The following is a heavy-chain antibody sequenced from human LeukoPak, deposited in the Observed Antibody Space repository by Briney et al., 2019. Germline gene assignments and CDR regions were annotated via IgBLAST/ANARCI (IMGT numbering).Heavy chain of an antibody. D-gene: IGHD1-1*01. J-gene: IGHJ4*02. CDR1: GFTSTIYA. V-gene: IGHV3-33*03. Sequence: PGGSLRLSCAASGFTSTIYALHRVPHAPGKGLEWVAVTRFDGSIKQYADSVKGRFTISRDDSKNTLYLQMNLLKSEDTAVYSCAGWVGTMQYYFDYWGQGTLVTVSS. CDR2: TRFDGSIK. CDR3: AGWVGTMQYYFDY.